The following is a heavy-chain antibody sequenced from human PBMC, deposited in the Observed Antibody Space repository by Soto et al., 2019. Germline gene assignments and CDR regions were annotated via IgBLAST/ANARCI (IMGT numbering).Heavy chain of an antibody. Sequence: SVKVSCKASGGTFSSYAISWVRQAPGQGLEWMGGIIPIFGTANYAQKFQGRVTITADKSTSTAYMELSSLRSEDTAVYYCARIAPRSDYGDYEVGPYYFDYWGQGTLVTVSS. CDR3: ARIAPRSDYGDYEVGPYYFDY. CDR2: IIPIFGTA. J-gene: IGHJ4*02. D-gene: IGHD4-17*01. CDR1: GGTFSSYA. V-gene: IGHV1-69*06.